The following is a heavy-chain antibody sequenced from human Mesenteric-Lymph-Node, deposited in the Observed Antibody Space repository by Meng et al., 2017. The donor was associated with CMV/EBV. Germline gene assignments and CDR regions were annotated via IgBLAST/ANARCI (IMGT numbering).Heavy chain of an antibody. J-gene: IGHJ6*02. V-gene: IGHV3-74*01. CDR3: ATLFGVVIRHYYYYGMDV. D-gene: IGHD3-3*01. CDR1: GFTFSDHW. CDR2: IQGDGSVI. Sequence: GESLKISCAASGFTFSDHWMFWVRQAPGEGLVWVSYIQGDGSVISYADSVRGRFTISRDNTKNTLYLQMNSLRAEDTAVYYCATLFGVVIRHYYYYGMDVWGQGTTVTVSS.